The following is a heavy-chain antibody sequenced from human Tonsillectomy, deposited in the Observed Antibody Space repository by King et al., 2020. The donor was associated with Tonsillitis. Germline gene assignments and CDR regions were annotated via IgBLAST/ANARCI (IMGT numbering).Heavy chain of an antibody. CDR2: IYYSGST. J-gene: IGHJ4*02. CDR3: ARVEMATAYFDY. Sequence: QLQESGPGLVKPSETLSLTCTVSGGSISSSSYYWGWIRQPPGKGLEWIGSIYYSGSTYYNPSLKSRVTISVDTSKNQFSLKLSSVTAADTAVYYCARVEMATAYFDYWGQGTLVTVSS. CDR1: GGSISSSSYY. V-gene: IGHV4-39*01. D-gene: IGHD5-24*01.